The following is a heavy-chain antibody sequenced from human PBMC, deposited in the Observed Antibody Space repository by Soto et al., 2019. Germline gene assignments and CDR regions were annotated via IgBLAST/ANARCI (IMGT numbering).Heavy chain of an antibody. Sequence: PGGSLRLSCAASGFTFSSYSMNWVRQAPGKGLEWVAVISYDGSNKYYADSVKGRFTISRDNSKNTLYLQMNSLRAEDTAVYYCAKEGSSCWSLYYYYYCGMDVWGQGTTVTVSS. CDR1: GFTFSSYS. CDR3: AKEGSSCWSLYYYYYCGMDV. D-gene: IGHD6-19*01. J-gene: IGHJ6*02. V-gene: IGHV3-30*18. CDR2: ISYDGSNK.